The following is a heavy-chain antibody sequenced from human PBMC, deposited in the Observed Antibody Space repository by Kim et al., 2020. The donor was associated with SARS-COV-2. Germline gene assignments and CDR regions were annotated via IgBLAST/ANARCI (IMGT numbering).Heavy chain of an antibody. CDR2: IRSKAYGGTT. CDR3: TRCGPVARWGYYFDY. D-gene: IGHD5-12*01. J-gene: IGHJ4*02. V-gene: IGHV3-49*03. Sequence: GGSLRLSCTASGFTFGDYAMSWFRQAPGKGLEWVGFIRSKAYGGTTEYAASVKGRFTISRDDSKSIAYLQMNSLKTEDTAVYYCTRCGPVARWGYYFDYWGQGTLVTVSS. CDR1: GFTFGDYA.